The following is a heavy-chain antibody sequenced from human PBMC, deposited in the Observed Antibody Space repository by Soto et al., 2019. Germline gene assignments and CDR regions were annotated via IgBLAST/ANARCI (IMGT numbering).Heavy chain of an antibody. J-gene: IGHJ6*02. D-gene: IGHD6-13*01. CDR3: ARASSSWSYYYYYGMDV. Sequence: VASVKVSCKASGYTFTGYYMHWVRQAPGQGLEWMGRINPNSGGTNYAQKFQGRVTMTRDTSISTAYMELSRLRSDDTAVYYCARASSSWSYYYYYGMDVWGQGTTVTVSS. CDR2: INPNSGGT. CDR1: GYTFTGYY. V-gene: IGHV1-2*06.